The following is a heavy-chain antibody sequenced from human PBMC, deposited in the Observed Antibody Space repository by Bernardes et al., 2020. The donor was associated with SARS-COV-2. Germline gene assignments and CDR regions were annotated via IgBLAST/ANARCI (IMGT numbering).Heavy chain of an antibody. J-gene: IGHJ4*02. D-gene: IGHD3-22*01. Sequence: SETLSLTCTVSGGSISSSSYYWGWIRQPPGKGLEWIGSIYYSGSTYYNPSLKSRVTISVDTSKNQFSLKLSSVTAADTAVYYCARQPRRRHYYDSSGYPLNDYWGQGTLVTVSS. CDR3: ARQPRRRHYYDSSGYPLNDY. CDR2: IYYSGST. V-gene: IGHV4-39*01. CDR1: GGSISSSSYY.